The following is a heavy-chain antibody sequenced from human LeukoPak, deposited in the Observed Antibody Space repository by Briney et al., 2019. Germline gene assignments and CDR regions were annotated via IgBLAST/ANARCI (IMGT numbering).Heavy chain of an antibody. CDR1: GFTFTNYW. J-gene: IGHJ3*02. D-gene: IGHD6-19*01. Sequence: GGSLRLSRAASGFTFTNYWMHWVRQAPGKGLLWVSRVDNGGGSSSYAGSVKGRFTISRDNAKNTLFLQMTSLRAEDTAVYFCARIAVGGNRAFDSGGQGTMVTVSA. CDR3: ARIAVGGNRAFDS. CDR2: VDNGGGSS. V-gene: IGHV3-74*01.